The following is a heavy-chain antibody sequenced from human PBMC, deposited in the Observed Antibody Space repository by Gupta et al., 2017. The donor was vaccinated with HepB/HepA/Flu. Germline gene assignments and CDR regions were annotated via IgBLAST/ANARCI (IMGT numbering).Heavy chain of an antibody. CDR2: ISPSGGAA. CDR3: VCGNHYYGLDV. Sequence: EEQVVESGGGLVQPGGSLRLACNPSGFTFTPYDMNWVRQAPGKGLEWVSQISPSGGAASYADALEGRFTISRDNAQNSLFLQMNSLTVEDTAIYYCVCGNHYYGLDVWGQGTTVTVSS. J-gene: IGHJ6*02. V-gene: IGHV3-48*03. CDR1: GFTFTPYD. D-gene: IGHD1-14*01.